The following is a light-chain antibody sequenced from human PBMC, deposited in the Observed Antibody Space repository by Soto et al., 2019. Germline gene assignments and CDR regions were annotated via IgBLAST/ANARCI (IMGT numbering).Light chain of an antibody. CDR2: GAS. J-gene: IGKJ1*01. Sequence: EVVMTQSPATLSVSPGERATLSCRTSQSISSNLAWYQQKPGQAPRLLIYGASNRATGIPARFSGGGFGSEFALTISSLQSEDFAVYYCHQYDNWPQTFGQGTKV. CDR1: QSISSN. V-gene: IGKV3-15*01. CDR3: HQYDNWPQT.